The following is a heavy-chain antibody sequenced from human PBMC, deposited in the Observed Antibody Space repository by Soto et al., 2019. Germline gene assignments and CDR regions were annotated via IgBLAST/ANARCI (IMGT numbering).Heavy chain of an antibody. J-gene: IGHJ5*02. V-gene: IGHV1-69*01. CDR2: IIPIFGTA. D-gene: IGHD6-13*01. CDR3: ARCERSSWYRGGWFDP. Sequence: QVQLVQSGAEVKKPGSSVKVSCKASGGTFSSYAISWVRQAPGQGLEWMGGIIPIFGTANYAQKFQGRVTITADESTSTAYMELSSLRSEDTAVYYCARCERSSWYRGGWFDPWGQGTLVTVSS. CDR1: GGTFSSYA.